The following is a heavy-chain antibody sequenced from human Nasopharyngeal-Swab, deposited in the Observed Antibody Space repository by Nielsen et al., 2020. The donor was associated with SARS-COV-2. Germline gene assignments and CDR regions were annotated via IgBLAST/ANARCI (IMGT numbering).Heavy chain of an antibody. CDR1: GFTFISYN. CDR2: ISSSSSTK. Sequence: GGSLRLSCAASGFTFISYNMNWVRQAPGKGLEWVSCISSSSSTKYYADSVKGRFTISRDNAKNSLYLQMNSLRDEDTAVYYCAREMERSVPAAIAYYYYYNMDVWGQGTTVTVSS. V-gene: IGHV3-48*02. D-gene: IGHD2-2*01. J-gene: IGHJ6*02. CDR3: AREMERSVPAAIAYYYYYNMDV.